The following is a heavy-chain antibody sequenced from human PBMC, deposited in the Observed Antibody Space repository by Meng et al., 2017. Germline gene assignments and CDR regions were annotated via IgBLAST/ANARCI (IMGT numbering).Heavy chain of an antibody. J-gene: IGHJ4*02. V-gene: IGHV3-53*01. Sequence: GESLKISCAASGFTVSSNYMSWVRQAPGKGLEWVSVIYSGGSTYYADSVKGRFTIPRDNSKNTLYLQIHSLRAEDHAMYYCARGGSSGYYPSHRYWGQGTLVTVSS. CDR3: ARGGSSGYYPSHRY. CDR2: IYSGGST. CDR1: GFTVSSNY. D-gene: IGHD3-22*01.